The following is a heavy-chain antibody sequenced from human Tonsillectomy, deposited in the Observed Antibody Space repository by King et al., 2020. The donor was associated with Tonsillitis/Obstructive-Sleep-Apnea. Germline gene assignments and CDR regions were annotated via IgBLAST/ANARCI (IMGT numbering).Heavy chain of an antibody. CDR3: LTAPGI. D-gene: IGHD6-13*01. CDR2: IKSKTDGGTT. CDR1: GFTFSNVW. V-gene: IGHV3-15*01. J-gene: IGHJ4*02. Sequence: DVQLVESGGGLVKPGGSLRLSCAVSGFTFSNVWMNWVRQAPGKGLEWVGHIKSKTDGGTTDYAAPMKGRFTISRDDSKNTLYMEMNSLKTEDTAVYYCLTAPGIWGQGTLVTVSP.